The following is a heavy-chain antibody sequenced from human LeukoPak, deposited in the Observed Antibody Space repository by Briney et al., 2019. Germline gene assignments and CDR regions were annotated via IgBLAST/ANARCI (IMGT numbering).Heavy chain of an antibody. CDR3: TKEMGGSHYTYGAFEI. CDR2: IKQDGSER. V-gene: IGHV3-7*03. Sequence: GGSLRLSCAASGFTFSSYWMSWVRQAPGKGLEWVANIKQDGSERYYVDSVKGRFTISRDNAKNSLYLQLNSLRAGDTAFYYCTKEMGGSHYTYGAFEIWGQGTLVIVSS. CDR1: GFTFSSYW. J-gene: IGHJ3*02. D-gene: IGHD1-26*01.